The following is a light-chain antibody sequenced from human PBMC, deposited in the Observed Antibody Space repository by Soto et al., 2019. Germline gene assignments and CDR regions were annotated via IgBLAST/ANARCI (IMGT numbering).Light chain of an antibody. Sequence: EIVLAQSPGTLSLSPGDRATLSCRASQSVSSYLVWYQQKPGQAPRLLIHGATTRIAGTPARFSGSGSGTEFTLTISSLQSEDFAVYYCQQYIDWPQTFGQGTKVDIK. CDR3: QQYIDWPQT. CDR1: QSVSSY. V-gene: IGKV3D-15*01. CDR2: GAT. J-gene: IGKJ1*01.